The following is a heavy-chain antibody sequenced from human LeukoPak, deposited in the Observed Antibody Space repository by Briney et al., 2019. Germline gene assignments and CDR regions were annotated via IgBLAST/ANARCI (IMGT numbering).Heavy chain of an antibody. CDR2: ITSSSSYT. CDR1: GFSFSSYN. CDR3: ARGHDSSSCPYFDF. V-gene: IGHV3-21*06. Sequence: PGGSLSLSCAASGFSFSSYNMNWVRQAPGKGLEWVSSITSSSSYTFYAASVKGRFTISRDTAKSSLYLQMHRLTAEDTAVYSCARGHDSSSCPYFDFWGQGTLVTVSS. D-gene: IGHD6-13*01. J-gene: IGHJ4*02.